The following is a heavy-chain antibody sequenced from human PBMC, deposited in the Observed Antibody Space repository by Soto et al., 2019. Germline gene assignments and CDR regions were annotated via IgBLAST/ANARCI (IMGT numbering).Heavy chain of an antibody. CDR2: IYYSGST. CDR3: ARHVRYRLPFDP. V-gene: IGHV4-39*01. CDR1: GGSISSSSYY. Sequence: QLQQQESGPGLVKPSETLSLTCTVSGGSISSSSYYWGWIRQPPGKGLEWIGSIYYSGSTYYHPSLKSRVTISVYTSKNRFSLKLSAVTAADTSVYYCARHVRYRLPFDPWGQGTLVTVSS. J-gene: IGHJ5*02. D-gene: IGHD1-1*01.